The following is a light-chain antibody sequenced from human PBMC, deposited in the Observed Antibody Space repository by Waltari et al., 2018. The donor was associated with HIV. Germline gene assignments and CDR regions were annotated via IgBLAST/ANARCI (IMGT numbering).Light chain of an antibody. Sequence: QPPSVSVSPGQTASISCSGDKLADKYVSWYQQKPGQSPVLVIFQHNKRPSGIPERFSGSKSGNTATLTIRGTQTMDDADYFCQTWDTSTASYVFGTGTTVTVL. CDR2: QHN. V-gene: IGLV3-1*01. CDR3: QTWDTSTASYV. J-gene: IGLJ1*01. CDR1: KLADKY.